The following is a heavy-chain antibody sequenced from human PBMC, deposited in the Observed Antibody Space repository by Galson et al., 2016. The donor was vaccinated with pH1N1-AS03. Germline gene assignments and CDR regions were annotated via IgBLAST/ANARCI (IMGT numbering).Heavy chain of an antibody. CDR2: SGTAGAT. D-gene: IGHD3-10*01. V-gene: IGHV3-13*01. CDR3: ARGKEGYFYGMDV. Sequence: SLRLSCAGAGFTFSSHDMYWVRQPPGKGLEWVSASGTAGATYYAGSVKGRFTISRENAKNSLYLQRNSLRAGDTAVYYCARGKEGYFYGMDVWGQGTTVTVSS. CDR1: GFTFSSHD. J-gene: IGHJ6*02.